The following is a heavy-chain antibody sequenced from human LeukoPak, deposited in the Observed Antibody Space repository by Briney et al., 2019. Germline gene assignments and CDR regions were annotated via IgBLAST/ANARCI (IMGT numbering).Heavy chain of an antibody. CDR3: ARQPRPRFYCSGGSCYFDY. V-gene: IGHV4-39*01. Sequence: SEPLSLTCTVSGGSISSSSYYWGWIRQPPGKGLEWIGRIYYSGRTYYHPSLKRRVPISVDTPKNQLALKLSSVTAADTAVYYCARQPRPRFYCSGGSCYFDYGGQGTLVTVSS. J-gene: IGHJ4*02. D-gene: IGHD2-15*01. CDR2: IYYSGRT. CDR1: GGSISSSSYY.